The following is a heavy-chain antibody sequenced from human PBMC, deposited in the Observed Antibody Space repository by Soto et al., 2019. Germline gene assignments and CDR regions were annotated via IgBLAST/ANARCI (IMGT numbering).Heavy chain of an antibody. CDR2: IYYSGST. Sequence: SETLSLTCTVSGGSISSGGYYWSWIRQHPGKGLEWIGYIYYSGSTYYNPSLKSRVTISVDTSKNQFSLKLSSVTAADTAVYYCARVETTVVTLDYYYGMDVWGQGTTVTVSS. CDR3: ARVETTVVTLDYYYGMDV. V-gene: IGHV4-31*03. CDR1: GGSISSGGYY. J-gene: IGHJ6*02. D-gene: IGHD4-17*01.